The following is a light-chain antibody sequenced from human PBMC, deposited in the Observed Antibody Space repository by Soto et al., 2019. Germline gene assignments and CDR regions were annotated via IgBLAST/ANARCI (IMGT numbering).Light chain of an antibody. Sequence: QSALTQPPSASGSPGQSVAISCTGTSGDVGGYNYVSWYQQHPGKAPKLMIYEVNKRPSGVPDRFSGSKSGNTASLTVSGLQAEDEADYYCSSYAGSSNVFXTGTKLTV. CDR3: SSYAGSSNV. V-gene: IGLV2-8*01. J-gene: IGLJ1*01. CDR1: SGDVGGYNY. CDR2: EVN.